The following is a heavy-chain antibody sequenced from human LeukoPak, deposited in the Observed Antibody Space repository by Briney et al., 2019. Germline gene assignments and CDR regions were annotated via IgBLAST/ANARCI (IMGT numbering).Heavy chain of an antibody. V-gene: IGHV3-30*03. CDR1: GFTFSSYA. Sequence: PGGSLRLSCAASGFTFSSYAMRWVRQAPGKGLEWVAVISNDGSNKYYADSVKGRFTISRDNSKNTLYLQMNSLRAEDTAVYYCASIAAPRGYWGQGTLVTVSS. D-gene: IGHD6-6*01. J-gene: IGHJ4*02. CDR3: ASIAAPRGY. CDR2: ISNDGSNK.